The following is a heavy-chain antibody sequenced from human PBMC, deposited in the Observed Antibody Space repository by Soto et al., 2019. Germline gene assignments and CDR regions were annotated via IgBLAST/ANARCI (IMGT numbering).Heavy chain of an antibody. CDR3: ATGRVYFGSEY. CDR2: IYYNGNI. Sequence: QVQLQESGPGLVKPLETLSLTCTVPGGSITSYYWSWVRQPPGKGLEWIGYIYYNGNINYNPSLKSRLTISLDTSKNPFSLRLSSVTAADTAVYYCATGRVYFGSEYWGQGTVVTVSS. D-gene: IGHD3-10*01. CDR1: GGSITSYY. J-gene: IGHJ4*02. V-gene: IGHV4-59*01.